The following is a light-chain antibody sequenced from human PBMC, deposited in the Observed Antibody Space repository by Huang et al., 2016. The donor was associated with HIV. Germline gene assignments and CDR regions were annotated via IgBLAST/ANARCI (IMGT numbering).Light chain of an antibody. CDR1: QSVLYSSNNKNY. Sequence: DIVMTQSPDSLAVSLGERATINCKSSQSVLYSSNNKNYLAWYQKKPGQPPKLLIYWASNRESGVPDRFSGSGSGTDFTLTISSLQAEDVAVYYCQQYYSTSLTFGGGTKVEIK. V-gene: IGKV4-1*01. CDR2: WAS. CDR3: QQYYSTSLT. J-gene: IGKJ4*01.